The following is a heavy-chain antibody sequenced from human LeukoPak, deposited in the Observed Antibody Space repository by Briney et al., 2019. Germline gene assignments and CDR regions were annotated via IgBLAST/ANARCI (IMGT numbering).Heavy chain of an antibody. CDR1: GFTVSSNY. J-gene: IGHJ5*02. Sequence: PGGSLRLSCAASGFTVSSNYMSWVRQAPGKGLEWVSVIYSGGSTYYADSVKGRFTISRDNSKNTLYLQMNSLRAEDTAVYYCARNSGSSWFDPWGQGTLVTVSS. CDR2: IYSGGST. D-gene: IGHD1-26*01. V-gene: IGHV3-66*01. CDR3: ARNSGSSWFDP.